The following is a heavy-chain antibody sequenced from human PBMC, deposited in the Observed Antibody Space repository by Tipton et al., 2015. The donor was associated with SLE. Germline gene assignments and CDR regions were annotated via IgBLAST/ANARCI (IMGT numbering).Heavy chain of an antibody. J-gene: IGHJ3*02. D-gene: IGHD4-17*01. Sequence: TLSLTCTVSGGSTSSYYWSWIRQPPGKGLEWIGSNYHSGSAYYNPSLKSRVTISVDTSKNQFSLKLSSVTAADTAVYYCARRLRRGGASDIWGQGTMVTVSS. CDR1: GGSTSSYY. V-gene: IGHV4-59*01. CDR2: NYHSGSA. CDR3: ARRLRRGGASDI.